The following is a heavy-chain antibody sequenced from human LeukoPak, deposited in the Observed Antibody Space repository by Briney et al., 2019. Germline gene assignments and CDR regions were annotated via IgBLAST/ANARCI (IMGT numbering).Heavy chain of an antibody. D-gene: IGHD2-21*02. Sequence: SETLSLTCTVSGGSISSSSYYWGWIRQPPGKGLEWIGSIYYSGSTYYNPSLKSRVTISVDTSKNQFSLKLSSVTAADTALYYCARGGGAYCGDDCRRTLDYWGQGTLVTVSS. CDR3: ARGGGAYCGDDCRRTLDY. CDR2: IYYSGST. CDR1: GGSISSSSYY. V-gene: IGHV4-39*01. J-gene: IGHJ4*02.